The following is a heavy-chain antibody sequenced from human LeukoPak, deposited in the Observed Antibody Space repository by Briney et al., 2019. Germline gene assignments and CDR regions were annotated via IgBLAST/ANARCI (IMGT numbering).Heavy chain of an antibody. CDR2: LKSKTAGGTT. CDR3: TTDRGITARPLFDR. J-gene: IGHJ4*02. D-gene: IGHD6-6*01. CDR1: GFTFSSYW. Sequence: GGSLRLSCAASGFTFSSYWMSWVRQAPGKGLEWVGRLKSKTAGGTTDYAAPVKGRFSISIDDSKNTLFLQMNSLTTEDTAVYYCTTDRGITARPLFDRWGQGTLVTVSS. V-gene: IGHV3-15*01.